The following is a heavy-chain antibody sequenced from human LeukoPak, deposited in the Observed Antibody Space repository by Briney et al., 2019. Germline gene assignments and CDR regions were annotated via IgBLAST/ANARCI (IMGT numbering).Heavy chain of an antibody. Sequence: SETLSLTCAVYGGSFSGYYWGWIRQPPGKGLEWIGPMYHSGSTNYNPSLKSRVTISVDTSKNQFSLKLSSVTAADTAVYFCARGFRGDNFDYWGQGTLVTVSS. CDR1: GGSFSGYY. J-gene: IGHJ4*02. D-gene: IGHD7-27*01. CDR2: MYHSGST. V-gene: IGHV4-34*01. CDR3: ARGFRGDNFDY.